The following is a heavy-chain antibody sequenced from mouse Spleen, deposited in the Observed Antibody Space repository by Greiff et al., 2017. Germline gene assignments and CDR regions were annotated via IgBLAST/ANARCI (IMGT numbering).Heavy chain of an antibody. D-gene: IGHD2-1*01. V-gene: IGHV14-3*02. CDR2: IDPANGNT. Sequence: EVKLVESGAELVKPGASVKLSCTASGFNIKDTYMHWVKQRPEQGLEWIGRIDPANGNTKYDPKFQGKATITADTSSNTAYLQLSSLTSEDTAVYYCARSYGNYYFDYWGQGTTLTVSS. CDR1: GFNIKDTY. J-gene: IGHJ2*01. CDR3: ARSYGNYYFDY.